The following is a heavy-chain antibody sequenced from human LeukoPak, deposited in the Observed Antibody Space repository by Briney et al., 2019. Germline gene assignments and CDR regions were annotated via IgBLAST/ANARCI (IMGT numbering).Heavy chain of an antibody. V-gene: IGHV3-49*04. CDR3: TRGSSGSYLSAFDI. J-gene: IGHJ3*02. Sequence: PGRSLRLSCTASGFTFGDYAMSWVRQAPGKGLEWVGFIRSKAYGGTTEYAASVKGRFTISRDDSKSIAYLQMNSLKTEDTAVYYCTRGSSGSYLSAFDIWGQGTMVTVSS. CDR1: GFTFGDYA. D-gene: IGHD1-26*01. CDR2: IRSKAYGGTT.